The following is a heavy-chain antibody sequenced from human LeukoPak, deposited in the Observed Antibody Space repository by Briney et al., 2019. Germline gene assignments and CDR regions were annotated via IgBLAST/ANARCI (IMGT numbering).Heavy chain of an antibody. V-gene: IGHV1-2*02. D-gene: IGHD6-6*01. CDR2: INPNSGGT. Sequence: ASVKVSCKASGYTFTGYYMHWVRQAPGQGLEWMGWINPNSGGTNYAQKFQGRVTMTRDTSISTAYMELSRLRSDDTAVYYCARVHRRAARPFFDYWGQGTLVTVSS. CDR1: GYTFTGYY. CDR3: ARVHRRAARPFFDY. J-gene: IGHJ4*02.